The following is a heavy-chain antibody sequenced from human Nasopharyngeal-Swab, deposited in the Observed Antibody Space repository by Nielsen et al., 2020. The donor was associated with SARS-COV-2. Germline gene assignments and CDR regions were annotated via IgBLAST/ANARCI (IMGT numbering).Heavy chain of an antibody. V-gene: IGHV1-69*06. CDR3: ARDRAYSGTYMDA. J-gene: IGHJ6*03. D-gene: IGHD5-12*01. Sequence: WARQAPGQGLEWMGGIIPIFGTANNAQKCQGRVTITADKTTSTAYMELSSLRSEDTAVYYRARDRAYSGTYMDAWGKGTPVTVSS. CDR2: IIPIFGTA.